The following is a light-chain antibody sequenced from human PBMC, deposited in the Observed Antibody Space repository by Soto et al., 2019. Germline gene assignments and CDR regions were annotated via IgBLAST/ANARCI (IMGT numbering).Light chain of an antibody. Sequence: EIVLTQSPATLSLSPGERATLSCRASQSVSSYLAWYQQKPGQAPRLLIYDASNRATGIPARFSGSGSGTDFTLTISSLEPEDFAVYYCQQRSNWPPITFGQGKRREIK. CDR2: DAS. J-gene: IGKJ5*01. CDR1: QSVSSY. V-gene: IGKV3-11*01. CDR3: QQRSNWPPIT.